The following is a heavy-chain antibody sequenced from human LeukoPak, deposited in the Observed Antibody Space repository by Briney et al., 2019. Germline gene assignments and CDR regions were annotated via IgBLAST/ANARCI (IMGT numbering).Heavy chain of an antibody. Sequence: SISSSSAYIYYVDSVKGRFTISRDNAKNSLFLQMNSLRAEDTAVYYCARDLYYSGWPPYGFDIRGQGTMVTVSS. V-gene: IGHV3-21*01. CDR2: ISSSSAYI. CDR3: ARDLYYSGWPPYGFDI. D-gene: IGHD6-19*01. J-gene: IGHJ3*02.